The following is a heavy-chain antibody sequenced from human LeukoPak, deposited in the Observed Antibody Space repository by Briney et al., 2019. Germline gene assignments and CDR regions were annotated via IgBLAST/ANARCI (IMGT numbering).Heavy chain of an antibody. CDR3: AADLKVRGVISYFDY. Sequence: ASVKVSCKASGFTFTSSAVQWVRQARGQRLEWIGWIVVGSGNTNYAQKFQERVTITRDMSTSTAYMELGSLRSEDTAVYYCAADLKVRGVISYFDYWGQGTLVTVSS. CDR1: GFTFTSSA. CDR2: IVVGSGNT. V-gene: IGHV1-58*01. D-gene: IGHD3-10*01. J-gene: IGHJ4*02.